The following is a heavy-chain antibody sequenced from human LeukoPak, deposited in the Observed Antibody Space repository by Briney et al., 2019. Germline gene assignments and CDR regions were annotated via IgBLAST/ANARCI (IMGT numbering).Heavy chain of an antibody. D-gene: IGHD3-10*01. V-gene: IGHV4-34*01. Sequence: SETLSLTCAVYGGSFSGYYWSWIRQPPGKGLEWIGEINHSGSTNYNPSLKSRVTISVDTSKNQFSLKLSSVTAADTAVYYCARRKVRGVIITARFDPWGQGTLVTVS. CDR1: GGSFSGYY. J-gene: IGHJ5*02. CDR3: ARRKVRGVIITARFDP. CDR2: INHSGST.